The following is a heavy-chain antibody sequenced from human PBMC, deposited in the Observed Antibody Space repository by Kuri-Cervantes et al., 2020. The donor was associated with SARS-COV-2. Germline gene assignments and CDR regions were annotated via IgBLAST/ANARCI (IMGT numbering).Heavy chain of an antibody. V-gene: IGHV3-30-3*01. J-gene: IGHJ4*02. Sequence: GESLKISCAASGFTFSSYAMHWVRQAPGKGLEWVAVISYDGSNKYYADSVKGRFTISRDNSKNTLYLQMNSLRAEDTAVYYCVRDGDHWNFDYWGQGNLV. CDR1: GFTFSSYA. D-gene: IGHD1-1*01. CDR2: ISYDGSNK. CDR3: VRDGDHWNFDY.